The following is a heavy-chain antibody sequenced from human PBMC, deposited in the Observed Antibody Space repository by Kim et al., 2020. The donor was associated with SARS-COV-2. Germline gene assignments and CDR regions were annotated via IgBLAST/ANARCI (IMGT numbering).Heavy chain of an antibody. V-gene: IGHV3-23*03. Sequence: SSTFYADSVKGRFTISRDNSKNTLYLQMNSLRAEDTAVYYCAKGHWNDYWGQGTLVTVSS. CDR2: SST. D-gene: IGHD1-1*01. CDR3: AKGHWNDY. J-gene: IGHJ4*02.